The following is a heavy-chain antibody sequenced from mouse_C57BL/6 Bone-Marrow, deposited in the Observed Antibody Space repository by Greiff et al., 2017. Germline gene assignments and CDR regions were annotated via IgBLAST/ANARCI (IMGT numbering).Heavy chain of an antibody. J-gene: IGHJ4*01. CDR3: AKQLRPLYYAMDY. D-gene: IGHD3-2*02. CDR1: GYTFTSYW. V-gene: IGHV1-7*01. CDR2: INLSSGYT. Sequence: VQLQESGAELAKPGASVKLSCKASGYTFTSYWMHWVKQRPGQGLEWIGYINLSSGYTKYNQKFKDKATLTADKSSSTAYMQLSSLTYEDSAVYYCAKQLRPLYYAMDYWGQGTSVTVSS.